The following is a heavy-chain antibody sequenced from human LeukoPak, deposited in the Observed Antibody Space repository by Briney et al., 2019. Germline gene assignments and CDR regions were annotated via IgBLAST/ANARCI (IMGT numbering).Heavy chain of an antibody. CDR3: AREKYCSSTSCYNVWDY. CDR2: INHSGST. D-gene: IGHD2-2*02. V-gene: IGHV4-34*01. J-gene: IGHJ4*02. Sequence: NPSETLSLTCAVYGGSFSGYYWSWIRQPPGKGLEWIGEINHSGSTNYNPSLKSRVTISVDTSKNQFSLKLSSVTAADTAVYYCAREKYCSSTSCYNVWDYWGQGTLVTVSS. CDR1: GGSFSGYY.